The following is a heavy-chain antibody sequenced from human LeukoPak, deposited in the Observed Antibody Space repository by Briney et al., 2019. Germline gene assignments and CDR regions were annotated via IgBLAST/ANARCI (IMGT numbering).Heavy chain of an antibody. Sequence: SETLSLTCAVYGGPFSRYYWSWIRQPPGKGLEGIGEIHHCGSTNYNPSHTGRVTITVDTSKNQFSLKLSSVTAADTAVYYCARGRGVPAASRRYYYMDVWGQGTTVTVSS. D-gene: IGHD2-2*01. V-gene: IGHV4-34*01. CDR1: GGPFSRYY. CDR2: IHHCGST. CDR3: ARGRGVPAASRRYYYMDV. J-gene: IGHJ6*02.